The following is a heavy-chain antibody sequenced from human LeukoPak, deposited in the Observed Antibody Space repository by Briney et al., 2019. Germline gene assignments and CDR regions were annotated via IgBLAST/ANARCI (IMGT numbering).Heavy chain of an antibody. Sequence: GGSLRLSCAASGITFNSYTMNWVRQAPGKGLEWVSSISSSSSYIYYAASVKGRFTISRDNAKNSLYLQMNRLRAEDTAVYYCARERQLERLAFGKEGSGFDYWGQGTLVTVSS. D-gene: IGHD1-1*01. J-gene: IGHJ4*02. CDR2: ISSSSSYI. CDR1: GITFNSYT. CDR3: ARERQLERLAFGKEGSGFDY. V-gene: IGHV3-21*01.